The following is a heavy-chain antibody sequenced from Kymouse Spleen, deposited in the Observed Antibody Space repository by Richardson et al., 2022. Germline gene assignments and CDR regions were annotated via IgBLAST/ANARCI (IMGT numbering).Heavy chain of an antibody. D-gene: IGHD1-20*01,IGHD1-7*01. CDR3: ARDRDNWNFDY. Sequence: QVQLVESGGGVVQPGRSLRLSCAASGFTFSSYGMHWVRQAPGKGLEWVAVIWYDGSNKYYADSVKGRFTISRDNSKNTLYLQMNSLRAEDTAVYYCARDRDNWNFDYWGQGTLVTVSS. J-gene: IGHJ4*02. V-gene: IGHV3-33*01. CDR1: GFTFSSYG. CDR2: IWYDGSNK.